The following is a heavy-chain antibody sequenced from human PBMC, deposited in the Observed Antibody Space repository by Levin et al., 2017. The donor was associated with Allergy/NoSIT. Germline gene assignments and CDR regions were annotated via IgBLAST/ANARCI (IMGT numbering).Heavy chain of an antibody. Sequence: ASVKVSCKASGYTFTGYYMHWVRQAPGQGLEWMGRINPNSGGTNYAQKFQGRVTMTRDTSISTAYMELSRLRSDDTAVYYCARDSSGSSSFRLGPAYFFNWFDPWGQGTLVTVSS. CDR3: ARDSSGSSSFRLGPAYFFNWFDP. D-gene: IGHD6-6*01. CDR1: GYTFTGYY. V-gene: IGHV1-2*06. J-gene: IGHJ5*02. CDR2: INPNSGGT.